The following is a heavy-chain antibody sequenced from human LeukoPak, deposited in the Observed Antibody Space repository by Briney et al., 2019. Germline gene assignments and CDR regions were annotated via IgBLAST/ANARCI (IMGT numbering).Heavy chain of an antibody. V-gene: IGHV3-21*01. CDR2: ISSSSSYI. CDR3: ARVFGSGGLNWFGP. D-gene: IGHD2-15*01. J-gene: IGHJ5*02. Sequence: GGSLRLSCAASGFTFSSYSMNWVRQAPGKGLEWVSSISSSSSYIYYADSVKGRFTISRDNAKNSLYLQMNSLRAEDTAVYYCARVFGSGGLNWFGPWGQGTLVTVSS. CDR1: GFTFSSYS.